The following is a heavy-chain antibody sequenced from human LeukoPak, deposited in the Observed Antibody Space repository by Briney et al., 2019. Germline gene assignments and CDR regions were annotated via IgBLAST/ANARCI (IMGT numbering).Heavy chain of an antibody. CDR2: ISAYNGNT. CDR1: GYTFTSYG. CDR3: ARGRWLLYDFDY. D-gene: IGHD4-17*01. J-gene: IGHJ4*02. Sequence: ASVKVSCKVAGYTFTSYGISWVRQAPGQGLEWMGWISAYNGNTNYAQKLQGRVTMTTDTSTSTAYMELRSLRSDDTAVYYCARGRWLLYDFDYWGQGTLVTVSS. V-gene: IGHV1-18*01.